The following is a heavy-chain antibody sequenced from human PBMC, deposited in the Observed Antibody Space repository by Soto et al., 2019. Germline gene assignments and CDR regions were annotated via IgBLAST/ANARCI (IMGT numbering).Heavy chain of an antibody. CDR2: IDWNRATT. CDR3: VKDVGPRHYDFTNFDS. D-gene: IGHD3-3*01. J-gene: IGHJ4*02. Sequence: EVQLLESGGGVVQPGGSLRLSCIASGFIFDDYAIHWVRQVPGKGLEWVSGIDWNRATTGYADSVKGRFTLSRDNARNSVLLQMNSLRPEDTALYYCVKDVGPRHYDFTNFDSWGQGTLVTVSS. V-gene: IGHV3-9*01. CDR1: GFIFDDYA.